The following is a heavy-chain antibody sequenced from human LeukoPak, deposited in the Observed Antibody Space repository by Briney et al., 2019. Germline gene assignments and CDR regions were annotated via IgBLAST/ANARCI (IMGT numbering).Heavy chain of an antibody. V-gene: IGHV3-53*01. D-gene: IGHD2-2*01. CDR3: ARAVVVPARYYFDY. CDR1: GFTVSSNY. J-gene: IGHJ4*02. CDR2: IYSGGST. Sequence: PGGSLRLSCAASGFTVSSNYMSWVRQAPGKGLEWVSVIYSGGSTYYADSVKGRFTISGDNSKNTLYLQMNSLRAEDTAVYYCARAVVVPARYYFDYWGQGTLVTVSS.